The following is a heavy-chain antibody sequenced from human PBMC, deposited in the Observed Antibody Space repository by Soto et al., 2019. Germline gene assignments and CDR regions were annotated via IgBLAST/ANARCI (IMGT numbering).Heavy chain of an antibody. J-gene: IGHJ2*01. CDR3: ARVYSITIFGVVIYWYFDL. CDR1: GGSFSGYY. CDR2: INHSGST. Sequence: SEILSLTCAVYGGSFSGYYWSWIRQPPGKGLEWIGEINHSGSTNYNPSLKSRVTISVDTSKNQFSLKLSSVTAADTAVYYCARVYSITIFGVVIYWYFDLWGRGTLVTVSS. V-gene: IGHV4-34*01. D-gene: IGHD3-3*01.